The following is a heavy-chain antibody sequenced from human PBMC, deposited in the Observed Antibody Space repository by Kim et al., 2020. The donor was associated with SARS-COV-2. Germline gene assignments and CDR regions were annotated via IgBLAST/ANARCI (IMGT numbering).Heavy chain of an antibody. J-gene: IGHJ6*02. CDR2: ISSSGRYI. V-gene: IGHV3-21*04. CDR1: GFTFSLYT. D-gene: IGHD6-19*01. Sequence: GGSLRLSCAASGFTFSLYTVNWVRQAPGKGLEWVSSISSSGRYIYYADSVKGRFTISRDNAKDSLYLQMNSLRAEDTAVYYCARIEGGGSSGWYGYYYYGMDVWGQGTTVTVSS. CDR3: ARIEGGGSSGWYGYYYYGMDV.